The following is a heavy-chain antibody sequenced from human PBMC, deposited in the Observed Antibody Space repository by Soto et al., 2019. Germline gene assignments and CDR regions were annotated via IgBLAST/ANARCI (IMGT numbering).Heavy chain of an antibody. CDR2: VSYAGTKK. CDR1: GFTFNNCG. V-gene: IGHV3-30*02. J-gene: IGHJ3*02. Sequence: GGSLRLSCAASGFTFNNCGMHWVRQAPGKRLEWVASVSYAGTKKFSADSVKGRFTISRDSSKNTLYLLMSSLRAGDTAVYYCAKDYLGNSNAFDIWGRGTMVTVS. CDR3: AKDYLGNSNAFDI. D-gene: IGHD2-2*01.